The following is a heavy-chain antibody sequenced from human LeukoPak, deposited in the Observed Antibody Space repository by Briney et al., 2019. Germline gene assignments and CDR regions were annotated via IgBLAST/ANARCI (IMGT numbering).Heavy chain of an antibody. CDR3: ARGDSITMIVGEFDY. CDR2: ISYDGSNK. J-gene: IGHJ4*02. Sequence: GGSLRLSCAASGFTFSSYGMHWVRQAPGKGLEWVAVISYDGSNKYYADSVKGRFTISRDNSKNSLYLQMNSLRAEDTAVYYCARGDSITMIVGEFDYWGQGTLVTVSS. V-gene: IGHV3-30*03. CDR1: GFTFSSYG. D-gene: IGHD3-22*01.